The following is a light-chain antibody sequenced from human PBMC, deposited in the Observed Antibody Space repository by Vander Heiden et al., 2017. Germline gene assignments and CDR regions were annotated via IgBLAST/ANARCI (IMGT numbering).Light chain of an antibody. CDR2: GAS. CDR3: QRDTGWGFT. Sequence: VMTQSPATLSVSPGERATLSCRASQSVRGNLACYQQNPGQAPRLLIYGASARATGIPARFSGSASGTDFTLTISILHSEDFAVYYCQRDTGWGFTFGQGTKMXIK. J-gene: IGKJ2*01. CDR1: QSVRGN. V-gene: IGKV3-15*01.